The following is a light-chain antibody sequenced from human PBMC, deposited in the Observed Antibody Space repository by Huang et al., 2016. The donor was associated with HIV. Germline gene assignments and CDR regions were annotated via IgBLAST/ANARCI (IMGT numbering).Light chain of an antibody. CDR2: GAS. J-gene: IGKJ5*01. CDR3: QQLTTYPIT. V-gene: IGKV1-9*01. Sequence: IQLTQSPPSVSASVGDSVTFTCRASQDITTFLAWYQQKPGKAPKLLISGASTLQNEVPSRFRGSGSGTDFTLTISSLQPEDIATYYCQQLTTYPITFGPGTRLEIK. CDR1: QDITTF.